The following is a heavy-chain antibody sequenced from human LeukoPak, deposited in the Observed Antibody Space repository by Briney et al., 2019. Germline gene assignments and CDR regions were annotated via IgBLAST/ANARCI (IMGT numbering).Heavy chain of an antibody. CDR2: IKEDGSEK. D-gene: IGHD3-16*01. V-gene: IGHV3-7*01. CDR1: GFTFTNYW. J-gene: IGHJ5*01. Sequence: GGSLRLSCAASGFTFTNYWMTWVRQAPGKGLEWVANIKEDGSEKNYVDSVKGRFTISRDNTQNSLHLQLNTLRAVDTAVYYCARGGGTFDSWGQGTLVTVSS. CDR3: ARGGGTFDS.